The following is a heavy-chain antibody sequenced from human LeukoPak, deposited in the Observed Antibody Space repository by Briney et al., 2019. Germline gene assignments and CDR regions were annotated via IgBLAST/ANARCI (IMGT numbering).Heavy chain of an antibody. CDR3: AREQYGSDDALDI. Sequence: GGSLRLSCAASEFTFSSYGMHWFGQAPGKGLNWLAVIWYDARNKYYADSVKGPFTTSRDNSKNTMDLQMNRLRAADPAVYDCAREQYGSDDALDIWGQGTMVTVSS. CDR1: EFTFSSYG. V-gene: IGHV3-33*01. J-gene: IGHJ3*02. D-gene: IGHD4-17*01. CDR2: IWYDARNK.